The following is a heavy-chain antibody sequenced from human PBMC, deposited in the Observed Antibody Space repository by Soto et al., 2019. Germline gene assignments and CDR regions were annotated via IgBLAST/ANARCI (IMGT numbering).Heavy chain of an antibody. J-gene: IGHJ4*02. CDR3: ARDQTGITTTGGGRIDH. CDR1: GFTCSTHA. Sequence: QVQLVESGGGVVQPGRSLRLSCAASGFTCSTHAMHWVRQAPGKGLECVAIVSFDGSNKYYADSVKGRFTISRDNSKNTLYLQMSGLTPEDTAVYYCARDQTGITTTGGGRIDHWGQGTLVTVSS. V-gene: IGHV3-30-3*01. D-gene: IGHD1-20*01. CDR2: VSFDGSNK.